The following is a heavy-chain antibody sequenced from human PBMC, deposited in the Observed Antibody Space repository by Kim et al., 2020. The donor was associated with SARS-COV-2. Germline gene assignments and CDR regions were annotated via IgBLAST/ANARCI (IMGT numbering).Heavy chain of an antibody. D-gene: IGHD1-7*01. V-gene: IGHV3-48*03. Sequence: GGSLRLSCAASGFTFSSYEMNWVRQAPGKGLEWVSYISSSGSTIYYADSVKGRFTISRDNAKNSLYLQMNSLRAEDTAVYYCARDRRAWNYDAFDIWGQGTMVTVSS. CDR1: GFTFSSYE. CDR2: ISSSGSTI. J-gene: IGHJ3*02. CDR3: ARDRRAWNYDAFDI.